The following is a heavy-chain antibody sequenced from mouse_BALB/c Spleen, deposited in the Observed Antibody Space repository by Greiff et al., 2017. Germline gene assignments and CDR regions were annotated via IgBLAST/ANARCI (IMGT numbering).Heavy chain of an antibody. CDR3: ARGTEYNFDY. CDR1: GFSLTSYG. J-gene: IGHJ2*01. CDR2: IWAGGST. D-gene: IGHD3-1*01. V-gene: IGHV2-9*02. Sequence: VLLVESGPGLVAPSQSLSITCTVSGFSLTSYGVHWVRQPPGKGLEWLGVIWAGGSTNYNSALMSRLSISKDNSKSQVFLKMNSLQTADTAMYYCARGTEYNFDYWGQGTTLTVSS.